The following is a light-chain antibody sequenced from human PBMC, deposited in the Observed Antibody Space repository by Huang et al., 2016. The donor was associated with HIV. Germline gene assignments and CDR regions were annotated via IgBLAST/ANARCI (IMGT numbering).Light chain of an antibody. J-gene: IGKJ3*01. CDR1: QSISTY. CDR3: QQTYSTLT. CDR2: AAS. Sequence: DIQMTQSPSSLSASVGDRVTITCRASQSISTYLNWYQQKPGKAPKLLIYAASTLQSGVPSRFSGSGSGTDFTLTISSLQPEDVATYYCQQTYSTLTFGPGTKLDIK. V-gene: IGKV1-39*01.